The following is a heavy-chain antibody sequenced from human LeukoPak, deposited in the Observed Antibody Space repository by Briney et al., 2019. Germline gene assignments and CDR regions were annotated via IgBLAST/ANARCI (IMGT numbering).Heavy chain of an antibody. D-gene: IGHD3-10*01. CDR3: ARHGGILWFLYY. V-gene: IGHV3-33*01. CDR1: GFTFSSYG. CDR2: IWYDGSNK. Sequence: PGRSLRLSCAASGFTFSSYGMHWVRQAPGKGLKWVAVIWYDGSNKYYADSVKGRFTISRDNSKNTLYLQMNSLRAEDTAVYYCARHGGILWFLYYWGQGTLVTVSS. J-gene: IGHJ4*02.